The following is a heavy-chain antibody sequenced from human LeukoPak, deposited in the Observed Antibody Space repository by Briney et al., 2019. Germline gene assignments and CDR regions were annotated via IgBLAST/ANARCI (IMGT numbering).Heavy chain of an antibody. D-gene: IGHD2-2*02. Sequence: GGSLRLSCAASGFTFSSYWMHWVRQAPGKGLVGVSRINSDGSSTSYADSVKGRFTISRDNAKNTLYLQMNSLRAEDTAVYYCARGGGRLKMGTYQLPYPIRRHYYYGMDVWGQGTTVTVSS. CDR1: GFTFSSYW. CDR2: INSDGSST. J-gene: IGHJ6*02. V-gene: IGHV3-74*01. CDR3: ARGGGRLKMGTYQLPYPIRRHYYYGMDV.